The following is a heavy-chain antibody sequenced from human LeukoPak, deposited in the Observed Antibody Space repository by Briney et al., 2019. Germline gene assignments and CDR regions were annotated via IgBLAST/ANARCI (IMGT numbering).Heavy chain of an antibody. CDR2: MNVNSAKT. CDR1: GYTFTTYD. V-gene: IGHV1-8*01. D-gene: IGHD6-19*01. J-gene: IGHJ6*03. CDR3: ARAYSSGWQTFNYYYYYYMDV. Sequence: ASVKVSCKASGYTFTTYDINWVRQAPGQGLEWMGWMNVNSAKTGYAQKFQGRVTMTRNTSISTAYMELSSLRSEDTAVYYCARAYSSGWQTFNYYYYYYMDVWGKGTTVTVSS.